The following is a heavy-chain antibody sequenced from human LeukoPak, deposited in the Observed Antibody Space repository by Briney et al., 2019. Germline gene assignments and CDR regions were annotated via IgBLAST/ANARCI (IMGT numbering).Heavy chain of an antibody. CDR3: AKNYYDSSGLFDY. V-gene: IGHV3-11*04. J-gene: IGHJ4*02. Sequence: GSLRLSCAASGFTFSDFYTSWIRQAPGKGLEWVSYISSSGSTIYYADSVKGRFTISRDNAKNSLYLQMNSLRAEDTAVYYCAKNYYDSSGLFDYWGQGTLVIVSS. CDR2: ISSSGSTI. CDR1: GFTFSDFY. D-gene: IGHD3-22*01.